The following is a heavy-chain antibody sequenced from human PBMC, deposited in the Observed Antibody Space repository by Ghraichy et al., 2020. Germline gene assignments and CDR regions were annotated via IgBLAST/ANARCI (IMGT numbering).Heavy chain of an antibody. CDR2: ISGSGSST. CDR1: GFTFSNSA. J-gene: IGHJ6*02. CDR3: AKHIESPPSGMDV. Sequence: GGSLRLSCAASGFTFSNSAVSWVRQAPGKGLEWVSSISGSGSSTNYADSVKGRFTISRDNFKSTLYLQMSSLRDDDTAVYYCAKHIESPPSGMDVWGQGTTVTVS. V-gene: IGHV3-23*01.